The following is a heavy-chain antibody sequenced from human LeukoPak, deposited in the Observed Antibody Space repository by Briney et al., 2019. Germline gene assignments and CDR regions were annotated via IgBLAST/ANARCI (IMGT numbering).Heavy chain of an antibody. J-gene: IGHJ4*02. Sequence: SETLSLTCTVSGGSIRSYYWSWIRQPPGKGLEWIGYIYYTGSTKYNSSLKSRVTISVDTSKNQFSLKLSSVTAADAAVYYCARVAPSQWLLLPNYFDYWGQETLVTVSS. CDR1: GGSIRSYY. CDR2: IYYTGST. D-gene: IGHD3-22*01. V-gene: IGHV4-59*01. CDR3: ARVAPSQWLLLPNYFDY.